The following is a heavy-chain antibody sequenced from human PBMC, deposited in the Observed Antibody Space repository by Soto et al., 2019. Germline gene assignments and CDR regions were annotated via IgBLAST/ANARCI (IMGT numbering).Heavy chain of an antibody. V-gene: IGHV1-69*13. J-gene: IGHJ6*02. CDR2: IIPIFGTA. CDR3: AREPYDFWSGYRSYGMDV. Sequence: GASVKVSCKASGGTFSSYAISWVRQAPGQGLEWMGGIIPIFGTANYAQKFQGRVTITADESTSTAYMELSSLRSEDTAVYYCAREPYDFWSGYRSYGMDVWGQGTTVTVSS. D-gene: IGHD3-3*01. CDR1: GGTFSSYA.